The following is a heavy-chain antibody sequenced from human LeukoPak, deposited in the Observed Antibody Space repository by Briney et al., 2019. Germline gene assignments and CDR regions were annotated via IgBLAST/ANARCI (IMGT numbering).Heavy chain of an antibody. CDR3: ARGRDIVGAYSDY. V-gene: IGHV3-21*01. Sequence: PGGSLRLSCAASGFTFSSYSMNWVRQAPGKGLEWVSSISSSSSYIYYADSVKGRFTISRDNAKNSLYLQMNSLRAEDTAVYYCARGRDIVGAYSDYWGQGTLVTVSS. CDR1: GFTFSSYS. D-gene: IGHD1-26*01. CDR2: ISSSSSYI. J-gene: IGHJ4*02.